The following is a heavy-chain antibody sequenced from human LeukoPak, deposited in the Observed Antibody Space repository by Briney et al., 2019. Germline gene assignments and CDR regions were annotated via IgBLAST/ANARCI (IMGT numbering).Heavy chain of an antibody. Sequence: MSSETLSLTCTVSGGSISSYYWSWIRQPPGKGLEWIGYIYYSGSTNYNPSLKSRVTISVDTSKNQFSLKLSSVTAADTAVYYCARHTWSPGGGWYPSLVYWGQGTLVTVSS. CDR3: ARHTWSPGGGWYPSLVY. CDR2: IYYSGST. CDR1: GGSISSYY. D-gene: IGHD6-19*01. V-gene: IGHV4-59*08. J-gene: IGHJ4*02.